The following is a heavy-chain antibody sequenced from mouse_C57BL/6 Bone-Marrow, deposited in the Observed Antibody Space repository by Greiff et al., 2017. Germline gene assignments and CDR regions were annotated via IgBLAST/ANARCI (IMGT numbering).Heavy chain of an antibody. Sequence: QVQLQQSGAELARPGASVKLSCKASGYTFTSYGISWVKQRTGQGLEWIGEIYPRSGNTYYNEKFKGKDTLTADKSSSTAYMELRSLTSEDSAVYFCANYYYYGSSFAYWGQGTLVTVSA. V-gene: IGHV1-81*01. J-gene: IGHJ3*01. D-gene: IGHD1-1*01. CDR2: IYPRSGNT. CDR3: ANYYYYGSSFAY. CDR1: GYTFTSYG.